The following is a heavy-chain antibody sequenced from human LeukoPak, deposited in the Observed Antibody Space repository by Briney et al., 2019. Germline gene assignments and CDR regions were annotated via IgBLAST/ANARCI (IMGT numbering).Heavy chain of an antibody. CDR3: SGNFDF. V-gene: IGHV3-33*01. CDR2: IWHDGSNK. Sequence: GGSLRLSCAASGFTFSNYGMHWVCQAPGKGLEWVAVIWHDGSNKYYADSVKGRFTISRDNSKNTLYLQMNSLRAEDTAVYYCSGNFDFWGQGTLVTVSS. CDR1: GFTFSNYG. J-gene: IGHJ4*02.